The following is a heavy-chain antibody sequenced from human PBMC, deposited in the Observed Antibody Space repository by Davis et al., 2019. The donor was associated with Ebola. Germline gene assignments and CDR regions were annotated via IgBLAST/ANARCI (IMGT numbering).Heavy chain of an antibody. D-gene: IGHD6-13*01. CDR3: ARDGAAAGTAGAFDI. V-gene: IGHV4-4*02. J-gene: IGHJ3*02. CDR1: GGFISSSNW. CDR2: IYHSGST. Sequence: SETLSLTCAVSGGFISSSNWWSWVRQPPGKGLEWIGEIYHSGSTNYNPSLKSRVTISVDKSKNQFSLKLSSVTAADTAVYYCARDGAAAGTAGAFDIWGQGTMVTVSS.